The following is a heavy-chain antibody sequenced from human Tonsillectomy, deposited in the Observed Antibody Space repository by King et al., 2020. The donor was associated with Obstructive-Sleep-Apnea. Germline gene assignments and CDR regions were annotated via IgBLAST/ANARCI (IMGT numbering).Heavy chain of an antibody. D-gene: IGHD2-21*01. CDR3: ARDRGDLRDYYYGMDV. V-gene: IGHV1-69*04. CDR2: IIPILRIT. Sequence: QLVQSGAEVKKPGSSVKVSCKASGGTFNNYSLSWVRQAPGQGLEWMGGIIPILRITNYAQKFQGRVTITADKSKRTAYMELSSLRSEDTAVYYCARDRGDLRDYYYGMDVWGQGTTVTVSS. J-gene: IGHJ6*02. CDR1: GGTFNNYS.